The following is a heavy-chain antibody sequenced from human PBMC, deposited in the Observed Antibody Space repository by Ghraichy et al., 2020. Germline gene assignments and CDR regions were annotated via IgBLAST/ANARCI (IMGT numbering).Heavy chain of an antibody. D-gene: IGHD4-17*01. Sequence: GESLNISCTASGLTFSNFWMSWVRQAPGKGLEWVANIKQDGSEKYYVDSVKGRFTVSRDNARNSLYLQMNSLRAEDTAVYYCATDHDYDERWGQGTLVTVSS. V-gene: IGHV3-7*01. CDR1: GLTFSNFW. J-gene: IGHJ4*02. CDR3: ATDHDYDER. CDR2: IKQDGSEK.